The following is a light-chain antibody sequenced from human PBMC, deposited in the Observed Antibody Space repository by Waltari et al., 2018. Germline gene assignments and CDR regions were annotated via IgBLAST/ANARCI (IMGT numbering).Light chain of an antibody. Sequence: QSALTQPASVSGSPGQSIPIPCTGRSSFPLVSVYQHHQGKAPGLVIYEGSKRPSWISDRFSGSKSGNTASLTISGLQADDEANYYCCSYVGYSIFGGGTKLTVL. CDR2: EGS. J-gene: IGLJ2*01. CDR1: SSFPL. CDR3: CSYVGYSI. V-gene: IGLV2-23*01.